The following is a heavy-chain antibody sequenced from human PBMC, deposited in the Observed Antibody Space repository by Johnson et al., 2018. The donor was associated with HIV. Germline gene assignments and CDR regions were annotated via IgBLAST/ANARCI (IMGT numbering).Heavy chain of an antibody. CDR2: ITWNGGST. CDR1: GFTFDDYG. J-gene: IGHJ3*02. V-gene: IGHV3-20*04. Sequence: VQLVESGGGLVQPGGSLRLSCAAPGFTFDDYGMSWVRQAPGKGLEWGSGITWNGGSTGYADSAKGRFTISRDNAKNSLYLQMNRLRVEDTALYYCARDLVACGECTAFDIWGQGTRVTVSS. CDR3: ARDLVACGECTAFDI. D-gene: IGHD4-17*01.